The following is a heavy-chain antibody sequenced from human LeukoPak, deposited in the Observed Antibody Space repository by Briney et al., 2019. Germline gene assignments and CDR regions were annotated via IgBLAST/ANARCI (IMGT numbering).Heavy chain of an antibody. CDR1: GFTFSTYS. V-gene: IGHV3-21*01. CDR3: ARGSGYCSSTSCYFTNSDY. D-gene: IGHD2-2*01. J-gene: IGHJ4*02. Sequence: GGSLRLSCAASGFTFSTYSMNWVRQAPGKGLEWVSSISSGSSYIYYADSLKGRFTISRDNAKNSLYLQMDSLRAEDTAVYYCARGSGYCSSTSCYFTNSDYWGQGTLVTVSS. CDR2: ISSGSSYI.